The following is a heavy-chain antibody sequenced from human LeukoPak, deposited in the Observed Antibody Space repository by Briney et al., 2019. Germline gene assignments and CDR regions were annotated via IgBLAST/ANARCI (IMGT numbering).Heavy chain of an antibody. CDR2: IIPIFGTA. CDR1: GGTFSSYA. D-gene: IGHD2-2*02. Sequence: SVKVSCKASGGTFSSYAISWVRQAHGQGLEWMGGIIPIFGTANYAQKFHGRVTITADESTSTAYMELSSLRSEDTAVYYCARVSVIEYCSSTSCHIERGWFDPWGQGTLVTVSS. J-gene: IGHJ5*02. CDR3: ARVSVIEYCSSTSCHIERGWFDP. V-gene: IGHV1-69*01.